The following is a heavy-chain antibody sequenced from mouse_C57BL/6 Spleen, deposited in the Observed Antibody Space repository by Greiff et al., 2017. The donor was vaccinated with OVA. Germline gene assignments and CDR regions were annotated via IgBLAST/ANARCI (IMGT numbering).Heavy chain of an antibody. CDR1: GYAFSSYW. CDR3: ARHGSSYGNYAMDY. V-gene: IGHV1-80*01. D-gene: IGHD1-1*01. Sequence: QVQLQQSGAELVKPGASVKISCKASGYAFSSYWMNWVKQRPGKGLEWIGQIYPGDGDTNYNGKFKGKATLTADKSSSTAYMQLSSLTSEDSAVYFGARHGSSYGNYAMDYWGQGTSVTVSS. J-gene: IGHJ4*01. CDR2: IYPGDGDT.